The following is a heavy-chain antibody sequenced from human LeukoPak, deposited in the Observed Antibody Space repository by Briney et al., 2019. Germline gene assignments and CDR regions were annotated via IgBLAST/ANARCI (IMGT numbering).Heavy chain of an antibody. J-gene: IGHJ3*02. CDR3: ATLPLQDAFDI. CDR1: GGTFSSHA. Sequence: SVKVSCKASGGTFSSHAITWVQQAPGQGLDWVGGIIPIFNTTTYAQKFQGGVTITADESTSTAYMELSSLRSEDTAVYYCATLPLQDAFDIWGQGTMVTVSS. CDR2: IIPIFNTT. V-gene: IGHV1-69*01.